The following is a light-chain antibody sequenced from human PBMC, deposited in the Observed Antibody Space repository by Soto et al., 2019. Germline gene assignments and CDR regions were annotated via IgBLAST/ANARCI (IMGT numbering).Light chain of an antibody. V-gene: IGKV3-20*01. CDR2: GAS. CDR3: LRYGDSPPAYT. CDR1: QSVSSRN. Sequence: EIVLTQSTGTLSLSPGERATLSCRASQSVSSRNLAWYRQKPGQAPSLLIYGASNRATGIPDRFSGSGSGTDFTLTISRLEPEDFAVYYCLRYGDSPPAYTFGQGTKLEIK. J-gene: IGKJ2*01.